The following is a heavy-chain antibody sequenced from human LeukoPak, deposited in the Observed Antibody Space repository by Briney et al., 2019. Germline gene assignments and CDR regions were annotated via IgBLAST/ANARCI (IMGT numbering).Heavy chain of an antibody. CDR1: GFTVSSNY. CDR2: IYSGGST. Sequence: GGSLRLSCAASGFTVSSNYMSWVRQAPGKGLEWVSVIYSGGSTYYADSVKGRFTISRDNSKNTLYLQMNSLRAEDTAVYYCAREISASAAAVWGQGTLVTVSS. J-gene: IGHJ4*02. V-gene: IGHV3-53*01. CDR3: AREISASAAAV. D-gene: IGHD6-13*01.